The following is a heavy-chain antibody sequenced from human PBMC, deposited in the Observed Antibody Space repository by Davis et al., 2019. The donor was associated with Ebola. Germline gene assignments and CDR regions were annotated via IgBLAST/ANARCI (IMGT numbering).Heavy chain of an antibody. CDR1: GYSISSGYY. CDR2: IYHSGNT. D-gene: IGHD3/OR15-3a*01. CDR3: ARDSPHVPGRVPLDY. J-gene: IGHJ4*02. Sequence: PGGSLRLSCTVSGYSISSGYYWGWIRQPPGKGLEWIGNIYHSGNTYYNPSLKSRVTISVDTSKNQFSLKLSSVTAADTAVYYCARDSPHVPGRVPLDYWGQGTLVTVPS. V-gene: IGHV4-38-2*02.